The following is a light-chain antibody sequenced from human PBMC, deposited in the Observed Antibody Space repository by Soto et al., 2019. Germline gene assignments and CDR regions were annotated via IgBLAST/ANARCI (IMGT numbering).Light chain of an antibody. Sequence: QSVLTQPPSASGTPGQRGTISCSGSSSNIGRNTVNWYQQLPGTAPKLLIYSNNQRPSGVPDRFSGSKSGTSGSLAISGLQSEDEADYYCAGWDDSLNGPVFGGGTKLTVL. CDR1: SSNIGRNT. CDR2: SNN. CDR3: AGWDDSLNGPV. J-gene: IGLJ2*01. V-gene: IGLV1-44*01.